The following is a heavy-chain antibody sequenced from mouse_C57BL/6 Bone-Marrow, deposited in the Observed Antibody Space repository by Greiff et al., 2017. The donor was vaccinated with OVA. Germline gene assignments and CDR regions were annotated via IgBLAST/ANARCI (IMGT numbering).Heavy chain of an antibody. CDR1: GYSITSGYY. CDR2: ISYDGSN. D-gene: IGHD2-3*01. CDR3: ARDRDGYYVAWFAY. V-gene: IGHV3-6*01. Sequence: EVQLVESGPGLVKPSQSLSLTCSVTGYSITSGYYWNWIRQFPGNKLEWMGYISYDGSNNYNPSLKNRISITRDTSKNQFFLKLNSVTTEDTATYYCARDRDGYYVAWFAYWGQGTLVTVSA. J-gene: IGHJ3*01.